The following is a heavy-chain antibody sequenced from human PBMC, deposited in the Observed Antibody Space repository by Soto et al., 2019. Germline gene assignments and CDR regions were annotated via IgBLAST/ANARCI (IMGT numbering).Heavy chain of an antibody. CDR3: AKGTRQLVLLVDY. CDR2: INAGNGNA. CDR1: GYTFTSYT. D-gene: IGHD6-6*01. V-gene: IGHV1-3*01. Sequence: ASVKVSCKASGYTFTSYTMHWVRQAPGQRLEWMGWINAGNGNAKYSQKFQGRVTITRDTSASTAYMELNSLRAEDTAVYYCAKGTRQLVLLVDYWGQGTLVTVSS. J-gene: IGHJ4*02.